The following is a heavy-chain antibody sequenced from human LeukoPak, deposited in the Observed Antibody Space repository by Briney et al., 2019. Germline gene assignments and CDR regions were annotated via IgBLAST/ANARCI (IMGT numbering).Heavy chain of an antibody. J-gene: IGHJ4*02. V-gene: IGHV1-2*02. CDR1: GYTFTGYY. D-gene: IGHD3-22*01. CDR3: ARDSYYDSSGRLGY. Sequence: WASVKVSCKASGYTFTGYYMHWVRQAPGQGLEWMGWTNPNSGGTNYAQKFQGRVTMTRDTSISTAYMELSRLRSDDTAVYYCARDSYYDSSGRLGYWGQGTLVTVSS. CDR2: TNPNSGGT.